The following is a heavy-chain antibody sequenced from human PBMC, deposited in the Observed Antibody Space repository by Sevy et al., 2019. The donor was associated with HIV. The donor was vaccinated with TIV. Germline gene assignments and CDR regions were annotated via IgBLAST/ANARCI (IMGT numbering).Heavy chain of an antibody. CDR2: IQYDGSNK. CDR1: GFSYSSYG. Sequence: GGSLRLSCAASGFSYSSYGMHWVRQAPGKGLEWVTYIQYDGSNKDYADSVKGRFTSSRDNSKNTLDLQMNSLRVEDTAVYYCVKVGGGEGGDHWGQGTLVTVSS. CDR3: VKVGGGEGGDH. V-gene: IGHV3-30*02. D-gene: IGHD2-21*01. J-gene: IGHJ4*02.